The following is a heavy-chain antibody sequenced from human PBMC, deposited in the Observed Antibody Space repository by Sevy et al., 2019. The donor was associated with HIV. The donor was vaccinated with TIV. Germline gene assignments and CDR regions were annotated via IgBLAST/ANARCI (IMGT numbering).Heavy chain of an antibody. J-gene: IGHJ4*02. CDR2: IFFSGRT. CDR1: GGSIGRNSYD. Sequence: SETLSLTCIVSGGSIGRNSYDWGWIRQSPGKGLEWIGRIFFSGRTNDDTSLKSRVTISVDKSKNQLSLQMRSVTATDTALYYCARHGGLVDRGFDYWGQGTLVTVSS. D-gene: IGHD3-10*01. V-gene: IGHV4-39*01. CDR3: ARHGGLVDRGFDY.